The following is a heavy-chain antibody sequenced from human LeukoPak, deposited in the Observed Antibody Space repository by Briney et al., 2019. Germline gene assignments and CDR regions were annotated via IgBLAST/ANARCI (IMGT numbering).Heavy chain of an antibody. J-gene: IGHJ4*02. CDR2: TYYRSKWNH. D-gene: IGHD6-19*01. Sequence: SQTLSLTCAISGDSVSSNRVAWNWIRQSPTRGLEWLGRTYYRSKWNHDYGVFVRGRITIYADTSKNEFHLHLNSVTPEDTAVYYCAKGSGYGWYLYFDYWGQGTLVTVSS. CDR3: AKGSGYGWYLYFDY. CDR1: GDSVSSNRVA. V-gene: IGHV6-1*01.